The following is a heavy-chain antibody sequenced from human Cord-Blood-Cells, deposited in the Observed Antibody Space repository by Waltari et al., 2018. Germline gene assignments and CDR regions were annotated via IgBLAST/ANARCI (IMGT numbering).Heavy chain of an antibody. Sequence: QVQLQESGPGLVKPSQTLSLTCTVSGGSISSGGYYWSWIRQHPGKGLEWIGYIDYRGSTYYNPSLKSRVTISVDTAKNQFSLKLSSVTAADTAVYDCARSGTDGWLRSLHFDYWGQGTLVTVSS. D-gene: IGHD5-12*01. CDR3: ARSGTDGWLRSLHFDY. J-gene: IGHJ4*02. CDR2: IDYRGST. CDR1: GGSISSGGYY. V-gene: IGHV4-31*03.